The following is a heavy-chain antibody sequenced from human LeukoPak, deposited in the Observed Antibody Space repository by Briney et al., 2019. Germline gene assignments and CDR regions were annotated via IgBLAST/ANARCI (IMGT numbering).Heavy chain of an antibody. CDR2: ISSSGSTI. Sequence: GGSLRLSCAASGFTFSSYEMNWVRQAPGKGLEWVSYISSSGSTIYYADSVKGRFTISRDNAKNSLYLQMNSLRAEDTAVYYCAREDTVTGVYYFDYWGQGTLVTVSP. J-gene: IGHJ4*02. CDR3: AREDTVTGVYYFDY. CDR1: GFTFSSYE. D-gene: IGHD4-11*01. V-gene: IGHV3-48*03.